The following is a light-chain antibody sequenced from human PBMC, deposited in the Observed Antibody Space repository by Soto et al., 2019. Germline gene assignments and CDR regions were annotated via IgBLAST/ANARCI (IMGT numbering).Light chain of an antibody. CDR1: QSVSNY. V-gene: IGKV3-11*01. Sequence: EIVLTQSPATLSMSPGERATLSCRASQSVSNYLAWYQQKPGQAPRRLIYEASNRASGIPARFSGRGSETDFTLTISSLEPEDFAVYYWQQRSNWPLTVRGATKVEIK. CDR3: QQRSNWPLT. CDR2: EAS. J-gene: IGKJ4*01.